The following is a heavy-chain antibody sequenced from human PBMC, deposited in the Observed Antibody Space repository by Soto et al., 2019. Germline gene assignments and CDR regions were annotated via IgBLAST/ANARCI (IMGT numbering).Heavy chain of an antibody. J-gene: IGHJ4*02. CDR2: ICDDGSST. CDR1: GFTFSSYA. Sequence: GGSLRLSCAASGFTFSSYAMSWVRQAPGKGLEWVAVICDDGSSTYYADSVRGRFTISRDNSKNTLYLQMNSLRAEDTAVYYCARVDYDILTGSYYFDYWGQGTLVTVSS. CDR3: ARVDYDILTGSYYFDY. D-gene: IGHD3-9*01. V-gene: IGHV3-33*08.